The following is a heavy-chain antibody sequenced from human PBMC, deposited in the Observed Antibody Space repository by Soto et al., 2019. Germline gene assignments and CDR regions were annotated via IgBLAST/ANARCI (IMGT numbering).Heavy chain of an antibody. V-gene: IGHV4-31*03. CDR1: GGSISSGGYY. Sequence: SSETLSLTCTVSGGSISSGGYYWSWIRQHPGKGLEWIGYIYYSGSTYYNPSLKSRVTISVDTSKNQFSLKLSSVTAADTAVYYCARGGRGYSYEFYYYGMDVWGQGTTVTVSS. D-gene: IGHD5-18*01. J-gene: IGHJ6*02. CDR2: IYYSGST. CDR3: ARGGRGYSYEFYYYGMDV.